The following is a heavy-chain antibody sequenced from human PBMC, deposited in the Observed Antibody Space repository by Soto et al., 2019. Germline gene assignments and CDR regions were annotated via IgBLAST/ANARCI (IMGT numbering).Heavy chain of an antibody. CDR3: VRGPSRGSSLFGTLDY. D-gene: IGHD3-3*01. J-gene: IGHJ4*02. CDR2: IFYSGSGS. Sequence: PGGSLRLSCSASGFIFSTFGMFWVRQAPGQGLEYVSAIFYSGSGSYYADPARGRFTVSRDNSKNMFYLQMSSLRVEDTALYFCVRGPSRGSSLFGTLDYWGQGNQVTVSS. CDR1: GFIFSTFG. V-gene: IGHV3-64D*06.